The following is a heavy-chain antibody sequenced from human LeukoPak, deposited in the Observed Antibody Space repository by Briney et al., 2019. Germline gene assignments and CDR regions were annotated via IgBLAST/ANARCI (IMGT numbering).Heavy chain of an antibody. CDR1: GFTVSSNS. D-gene: IGHD3-22*01. CDR3: ARDDRYYFDY. J-gene: IGHJ4*02. Sequence: GGSLRLSCTVSGFTVSSNSMSWVRQAPGKGLEWVSFIYSDNTHYSDSVKGRFTISRDNAKNSLYLQMNSLRAEDTAVYYCARDDRYYFDYWGQGTLVTVSS. V-gene: IGHV3-53*01. CDR2: IYSDNT.